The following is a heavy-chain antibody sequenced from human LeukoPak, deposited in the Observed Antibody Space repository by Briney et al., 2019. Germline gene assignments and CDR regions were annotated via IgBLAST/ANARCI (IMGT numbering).Heavy chain of an antibody. Sequence: GGSLRLSCAASGLSLGNDWISWVRQAPGKGLEWVARVKSKTVGETTDYAAPVKGRFTISRDDSKNTLYLQMNSLKTEDTGVYYCTLIQGWGSGSYYVDYWGQGTLVTVSS. CDR2: VKSKTVGETT. CDR1: GLSLGNDW. CDR3: TLIQGWGSGSYYVDY. J-gene: IGHJ4*02. D-gene: IGHD3-10*01. V-gene: IGHV3-15*01.